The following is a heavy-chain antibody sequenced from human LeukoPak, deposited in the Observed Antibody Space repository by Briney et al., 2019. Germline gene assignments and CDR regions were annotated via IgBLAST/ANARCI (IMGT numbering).Heavy chain of an antibody. CDR2: IRSKANSYAT. CDR1: GFTFSGSA. V-gene: IGHV3-73*01. J-gene: IGHJ4*02. CDR3: TSDSGSYSSHYFDY. Sequence: GGSLRLSCAASGFTFSGSAMHWVRQASGKGLEWVGRIRSKANSYATAYAASVKGRFTISRDDSKNTAYLQMNSPKTEDTAVYYCTSDSGSYSSHYFDYWGQGTLVTVSS. D-gene: IGHD1-26*01.